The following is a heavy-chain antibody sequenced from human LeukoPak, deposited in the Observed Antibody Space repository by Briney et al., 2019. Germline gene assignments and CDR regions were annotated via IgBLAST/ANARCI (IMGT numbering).Heavy chain of an antibody. CDR2: IYTSGGT. D-gene: IGHD3-22*01. J-gene: IGHJ5*02. V-gene: IGHV4-4*07. CDR3: ARSSPYDSSGYYSGGFDP. Sequence: PSETLSLTCTVSGDSISSYYWSWIRQPAGKGLEWIGRIYTSGGTNYNPSLKSRVTMSVDTSKNQFSLKLSSVTAADTAVYYCARSSPYDSSGYYSGGFDPWGQGTLVTVSS. CDR1: GDSISSYY.